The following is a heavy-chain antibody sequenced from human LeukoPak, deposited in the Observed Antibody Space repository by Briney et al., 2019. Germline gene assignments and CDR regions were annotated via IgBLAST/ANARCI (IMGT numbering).Heavy chain of an antibody. V-gene: IGHV4-34*01. CDR2: INHSGST. D-gene: IGHD3-16*02. CDR3: ARDIMITFGGVIVQDY. J-gene: IGHJ4*02. CDR1: GGSFSGYY. Sequence: SETLSLTCAVYGGSFSGYYWSWIRQPPGKGLEWIGEINHSGSTNYNPSLKSRVTISVDTSKNQFSLKLSSVNATDTDVYYCARDIMITFGGVIVQDYWGQGTLVTVSS.